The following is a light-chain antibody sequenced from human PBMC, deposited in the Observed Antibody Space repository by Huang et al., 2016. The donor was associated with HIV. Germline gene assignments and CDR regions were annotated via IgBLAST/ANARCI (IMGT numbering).Light chain of an antibody. Sequence: EIVLTQSPATLSLSPGERATLCCRATQSIRNRYLAWFQQKPGLAPRLLIYDASNRATGIPDRFSGGGSGTDFTLTISRLEPEDFAVYYCQQYGSSSYTFGQGTKLELK. CDR2: DAS. CDR1: QSIRNRY. J-gene: IGKJ2*01. CDR3: QQYGSSSYT. V-gene: IGKV3D-20*01.